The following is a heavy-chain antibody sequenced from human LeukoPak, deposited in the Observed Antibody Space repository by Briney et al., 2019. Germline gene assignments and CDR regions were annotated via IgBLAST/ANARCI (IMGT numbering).Heavy chain of an antibody. V-gene: IGHV4-59*01. D-gene: IGHD3-9*01. CDR2: IYYSGST. CDR1: GFTFSSYG. Sequence: GSLRLSCAASGFTFSSYGMSWIRQPPGKGLEWIGYIYYSGSTNYNPSLKSRVTISVDTSKNQFSLKLSSVAAADTAVYYCARGTGLRYFDWLLNTYYMDVWGKGTTVTISS. CDR3: ARGTGLRYFDWLLNTYYMDV. J-gene: IGHJ6*03.